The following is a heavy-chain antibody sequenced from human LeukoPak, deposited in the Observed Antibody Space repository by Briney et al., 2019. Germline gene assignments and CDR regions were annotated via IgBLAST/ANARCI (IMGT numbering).Heavy chain of an antibody. D-gene: IGHD1-26*01. CDR2: MNPNSGNT. CDR3: ARGQWELPTTSYYYYYMDV. V-gene: IGHV1-8*01. Sequence: ASVKVSCTASGYTFTSYDINWVRQATGQELEWMGWMNPNSGNTGYAQKFQGRVTITRNNSISTAYMELSSLRSEDTAVYYCARGQWELPTTSYYYYYMDVWGKGTTVTVSS. CDR1: GYTFTSYD. J-gene: IGHJ6*03.